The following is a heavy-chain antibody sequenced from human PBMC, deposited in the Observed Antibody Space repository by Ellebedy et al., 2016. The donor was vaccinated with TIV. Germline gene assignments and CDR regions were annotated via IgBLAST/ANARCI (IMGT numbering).Heavy chain of an antibody. V-gene: IGHV3-64D*06. CDR3: VRGGTYSSDYYDY. CDR1: GFTFSSHA. CDR2: INHNGAST. Sequence: GESLKISCSASGFTFSSHAMHWVRQAPGKGLEHVSAINHNGASTYYADSVKGRFTSSGDNSKNTMYLQMTSLASEDTCVYYCVRGGTYSSDYYDYWGQGTLVTVSS. D-gene: IGHD6-19*01. J-gene: IGHJ4*02.